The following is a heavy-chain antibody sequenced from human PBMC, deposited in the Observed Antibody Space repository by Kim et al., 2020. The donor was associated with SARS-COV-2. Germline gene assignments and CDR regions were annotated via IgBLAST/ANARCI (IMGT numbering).Heavy chain of an antibody. Sequence: SETLSLTCTVSGGSISSYYWSWIRQPPGKGLEWIGYIYYSGSTNYNPSLKSRVTISVDTSKNQFSLKLSSVTAADTAVYYCARHCSSTGKPSKINWFDPWCQGTLVTVSS. CDR2: IYYSGST. J-gene: IGHJ5*02. CDR1: GGSISSYY. D-gene: IGHD2-2*01. V-gene: IGHV4-59*01. CDR3: ARHCSSTGKPSKINWFDP.